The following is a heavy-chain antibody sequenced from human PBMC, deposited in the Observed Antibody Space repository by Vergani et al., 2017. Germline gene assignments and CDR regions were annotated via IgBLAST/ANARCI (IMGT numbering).Heavy chain of an antibody. CDR2: IGAYGYTA. CDR3: AKEAGSGPTPVDL. CDR1: GFHFDIYA. Sequence: EGQLLESGGGLVQPEGSVRLSCAASGFHFDIYAMSWVRQAAGKGLEWVASIGAYGYTAHYADSVKGRFTISRDNNKKTLHLQMKSLRGEDTALYYYAKEAGSGPTPVDLWGLGTLVTVSS. D-gene: IGHD3-10*01. V-gene: IGHV3-23*01. J-gene: IGHJ5*02.